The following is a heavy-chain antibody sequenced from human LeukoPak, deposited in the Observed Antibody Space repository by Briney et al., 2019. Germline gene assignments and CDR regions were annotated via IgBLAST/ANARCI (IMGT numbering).Heavy chain of an antibody. J-gene: IGHJ4*02. CDR1: GYTFTSYD. CDR3: ARVKGSSSWALLFEY. Sequence: ASVKVSCKASGYTFTSYDINWVRQATGQGLEWMGWMNPNSGNTGYAQKFQGRVTMTRDTSINTAYMELSNLRSEDTAVYYCARVKGSSSWALLFEYWGQGTLVTVSS. D-gene: IGHD6-13*01. V-gene: IGHV1-8*01. CDR2: MNPNSGNT.